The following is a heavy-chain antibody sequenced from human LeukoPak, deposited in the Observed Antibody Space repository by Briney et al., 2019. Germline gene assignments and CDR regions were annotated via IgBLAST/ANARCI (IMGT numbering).Heavy chain of an antibody. J-gene: IGHJ4*02. CDR2: MNPNSGNT. CDR1: GYTFTSYG. V-gene: IGHV1-8*02. CDR3: ARGYYDILTGKVRFDY. D-gene: IGHD3-9*01. Sequence: ASVKVSCKASGYTFTSYGINWVRQATGQGLEWMGWMNPNSGNTGYAQKFQGRVTMTRNTSISTAYMELSSLRSEDTAVYCCARGYYDILTGKVRFDYWGQGTLVTVSS.